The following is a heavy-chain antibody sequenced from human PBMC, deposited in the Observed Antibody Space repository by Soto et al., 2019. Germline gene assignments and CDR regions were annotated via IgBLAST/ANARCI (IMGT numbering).Heavy chain of an antibody. Sequence: GESLKISCKGSGYSFTSYWIGWVRQMPGKGLEWMGIIYPGDSDTRYIPSFQGQVTISADKSISTAYLQWSSLKASDTAMYYCASGRTTVTTGYYFDYWGQGTLVTVSS. J-gene: IGHJ4*02. CDR3: ASGRTTVTTGYYFDY. D-gene: IGHD4-17*01. V-gene: IGHV5-51*01. CDR1: GYSFTSYW. CDR2: IYPGDSDT.